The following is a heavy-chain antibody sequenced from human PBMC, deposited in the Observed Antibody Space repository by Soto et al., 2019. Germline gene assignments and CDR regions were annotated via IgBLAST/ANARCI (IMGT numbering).Heavy chain of an antibody. CDR1: GFTFSSYG. J-gene: IGHJ4*02. CDR2: IWYDGSNK. CDR3: ARMIHSSSWYYFDY. Sequence: GGSLRLSCAASGFTFSSYGMHWVRQAPGKGLEWVAVIWYDGSNKYYADSVKGRFTISRDNSKNTLYLQMNSLRAEDTAVYYCARMIHSSSWYYFDYWGQGTLVTVSS. D-gene: IGHD6-13*01. V-gene: IGHV3-33*01.